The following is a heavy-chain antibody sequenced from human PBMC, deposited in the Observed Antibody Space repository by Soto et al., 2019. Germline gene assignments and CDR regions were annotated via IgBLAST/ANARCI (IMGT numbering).Heavy chain of an antibody. D-gene: IGHD5-12*01. J-gene: IGHJ6*03. CDR1: GGSISSYY. Sequence: SETLSLTYTVSGGSISSYYWSWIRQPPGKGLEWIGYIYYSGSTNYNPSLKSRVTISVDTSKNQFSLKLSSVTAADTAVYYCARHVISGYVAYYYYYYMDVWGKGTTVTVSS. V-gene: IGHV4-59*08. CDR2: IYYSGST. CDR3: ARHVISGYVAYYYYYYMDV.